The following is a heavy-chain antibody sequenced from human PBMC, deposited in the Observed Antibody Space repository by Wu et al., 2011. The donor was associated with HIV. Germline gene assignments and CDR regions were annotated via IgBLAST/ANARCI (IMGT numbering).Heavy chain of an antibody. J-gene: IGHJ4*02. CDR2: ISAYNGDT. Sequence: QVQLVQSGAEVKKPGASVKVSCKASGYTFTSYGISWVRQAPGQGLEWMGWISAYNGDTNYAQKLQGRVTMTTGTSTSTAYMELRSLRSDDTAVYYCARDTYYYDSSGYSGYGYWGQGTLVTVSS. CDR1: GYTFTSYG. V-gene: IGHV1-18*01. D-gene: IGHD3-22*01. CDR3: ARDTYYYDSSGYSGYGY.